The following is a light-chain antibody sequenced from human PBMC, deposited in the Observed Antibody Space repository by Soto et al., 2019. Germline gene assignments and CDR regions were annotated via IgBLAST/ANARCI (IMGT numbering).Light chain of an antibody. V-gene: IGKV3-20*01. CDR1: QSVGASY. Sequence: ELVLAQSPGTLSLSPGERVTLPCRASQSVGASYLAWYQQKPGQAPRLLIYGASTRATGVPDRFSGSGSGTDFTLTISRLEPEDFAVYYCQQYGSSPLTFGQGTKVDIK. CDR2: GAS. J-gene: IGKJ1*01. CDR3: QQYGSSPLT.